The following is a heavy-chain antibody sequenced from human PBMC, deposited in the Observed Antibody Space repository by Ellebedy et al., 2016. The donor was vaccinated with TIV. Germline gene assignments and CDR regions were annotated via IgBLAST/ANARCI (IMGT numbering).Heavy chain of an antibody. V-gene: IGHV3-7*01. D-gene: IGHD3-10*01. CDR3: ARDPGVRGGGY. Sequence: GESLKISXAASGFTFSNYWMSWVRQAPGKGLEWVANINQDGSEKYYVDSVKGRFTISRDNAKNSLYLQMNSLRVEDTAVYYCARDPGVRGGGYWGQGTLVTVSS. CDR2: INQDGSEK. CDR1: GFTFSNYW. J-gene: IGHJ4*02.